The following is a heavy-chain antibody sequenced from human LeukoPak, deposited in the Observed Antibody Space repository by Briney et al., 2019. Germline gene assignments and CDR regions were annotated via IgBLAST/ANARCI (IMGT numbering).Heavy chain of an antibody. D-gene: IGHD6-6*01. CDR2: ISSSSSYI. CDR1: GFTFSSYS. J-gene: IGHJ6*03. V-gene: IGHV3-21*01. Sequence: GGSLRLFCAASGFTFSSYSMNWVRQAPGKGLEWVSSISSSSSYIYYADSVKGRFTISRDNAKNSLYLQMNSLRAEDTAVYYCARDDSSSSYYYYYYMDVWGKGTTVTVSS. CDR3: ARDDSSSSYYYYYYMDV.